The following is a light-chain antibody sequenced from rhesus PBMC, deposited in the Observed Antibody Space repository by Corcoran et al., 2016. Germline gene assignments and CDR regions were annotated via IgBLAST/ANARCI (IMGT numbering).Light chain of an antibody. Sequence: DIQMTQSPSSLSAFVGDRVTITCRASANVNNYLNWYQQKPGKAPKLLIYKASTLQSGAPSRFSGRGSGTDYTFTISSLPPEDVATYYCQHCYGTPLTFGGGTKVEIK. CDR1: ANVNNY. J-gene: IGKJ4*01. CDR3: QHCYGTPLT. V-gene: IGKV1-74*01. CDR2: KAS.